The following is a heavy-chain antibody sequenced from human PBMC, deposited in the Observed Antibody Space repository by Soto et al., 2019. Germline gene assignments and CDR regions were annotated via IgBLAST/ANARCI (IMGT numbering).Heavy chain of an antibody. CDR3: ARPYDSSDYYGGGMDV. V-gene: IGHV1-69*01. Sequence: QVQLVQSGAEVKKPGSSVKVSCKASGGTFNNNAISWVRQAPGQGLEWMGGIIPIHGTANYAQKFRGRVTITADESTSTGYMDLSRLRSEDTAVYYCARPYDSSDYYGGGMDVWGQGTTVTVSS. D-gene: IGHD3-22*01. CDR1: GGTFNNNA. CDR2: IIPIHGTA. J-gene: IGHJ6*02.